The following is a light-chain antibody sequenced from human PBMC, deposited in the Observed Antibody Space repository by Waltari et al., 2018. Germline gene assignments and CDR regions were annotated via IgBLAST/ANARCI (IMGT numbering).Light chain of an antibody. CDR3: QQDESSVMYT. J-gene: IGKJ2*01. Sequence: VLTQSPRPLSLSPGDSATLSCRAGQGLKRTWLVWYLQNSGQAASLLIYGVSSRAAGIPDRFSGSGSGTDLTLTISRLEPEDSAVYYCQQDESSVMYTFGQGTKVEIK. V-gene: IGKV3-20*01. CDR1: QGLKRTW. CDR2: GVS.